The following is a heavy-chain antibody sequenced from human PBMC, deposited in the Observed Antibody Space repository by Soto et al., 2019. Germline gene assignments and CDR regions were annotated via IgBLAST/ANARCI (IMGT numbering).Heavy chain of an antibody. CDR2: ISYNGIDK. J-gene: IGHJ4*02. Sequence: QMQLVESGGGVVQPGRSLRLSCAASGFTFSDHGLHWVRQAPGKGLEWVADISYNGIDKWYADSVKGRFTISRDNYRDTLYLQMNGLRPEDTAVHYFASGEWRKGHDTRFDYWGQGTLVTVSS. CDR1: GFTFSDHG. D-gene: IGHD3-10*01. CDR3: ASGEWRKGHDTRFDY. V-gene: IGHV3-30*03.